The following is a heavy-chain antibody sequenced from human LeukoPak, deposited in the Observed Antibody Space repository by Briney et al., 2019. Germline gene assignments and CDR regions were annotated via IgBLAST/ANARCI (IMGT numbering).Heavy chain of an antibody. D-gene: IGHD6-19*01. CDR3: ATTPHDEGAGFDI. V-gene: IGHV4-39*01. CDR2: VYYTGRT. Sequence: SETLSLTCTVSADSISSSNYYGGWIRQPPGRGLEWIGSVYYTGRTYDNPSLKRRVIISVDKSKNQFSLKLNSLTAADTAVYYCATTPHDEGAGFDIWGQGTLVTVSS. J-gene: IGHJ3*02. CDR1: ADSISSSNYY.